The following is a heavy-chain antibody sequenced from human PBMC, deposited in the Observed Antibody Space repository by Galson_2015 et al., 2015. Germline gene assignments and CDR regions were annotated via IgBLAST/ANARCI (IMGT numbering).Heavy chain of an antibody. V-gene: IGHV1-3*01. CDR2: INAGNGNT. J-gene: IGHJ3*02. CDR3: ATAYVWGSYRSGAFDI. D-gene: IGHD3-16*02. CDR1: GGTFSSYA. Sequence: SVKVSCKASGGTFSSYAISWVRQAPGQRLEWMGWINAGNGNTKYSQKFQGGVTITRDTSASTAYMELSSLRSEDTAVYYCATAYVWGSYRSGAFDIWGQGTMVTVSS.